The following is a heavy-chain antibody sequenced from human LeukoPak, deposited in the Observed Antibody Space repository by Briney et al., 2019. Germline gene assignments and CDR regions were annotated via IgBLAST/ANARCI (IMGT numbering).Heavy chain of an antibody. CDR2: LSGGGRNT. J-gene: IGHJ4*02. V-gene: IGHV3-23*01. Sequence: GGSLRLSCVASGFSFRSYAMSWVRQAPGKRLEWVSSLSGGGRNTFYADSVKGRFTISSDNSMNTLYMQMNSLRAEDTAVYYCARERLGPTGGEWGQGTLVTVSS. CDR1: GFSFRSYA. D-gene: IGHD1-26*01. CDR3: ARERLGPTGGE.